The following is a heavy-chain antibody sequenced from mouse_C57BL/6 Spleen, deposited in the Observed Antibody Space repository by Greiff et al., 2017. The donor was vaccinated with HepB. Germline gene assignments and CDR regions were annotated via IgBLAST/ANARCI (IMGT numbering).Heavy chain of an antibody. J-gene: IGHJ4*01. V-gene: IGHV1-54*01. CDR3: ARGGVFTTVVAMDY. D-gene: IGHD1-1*01. CDR2: INPGSGGT. CDR1: GYAFTNYL. Sequence: QVQLQQSGAELVRPGTSVKVSCKASGYAFTNYLIEWVKQRPGQGLEWIGVINPGSGGTNYNEKFKGKATLTADKSSSTAYMQLSSLTSEDSAVYFCARGGVFTTVVAMDYWGQGTSVTVSS.